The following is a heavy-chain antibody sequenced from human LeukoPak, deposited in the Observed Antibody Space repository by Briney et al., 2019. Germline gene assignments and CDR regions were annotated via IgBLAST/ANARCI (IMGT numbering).Heavy chain of an antibody. V-gene: IGHV4-4*02. D-gene: IGHD6-13*01. CDR2: IYHSGST. CDR1: GGSISSSNW. J-gene: IGHJ6*04. CDR3: ASRIAAAGTDYYYGMDV. Sequence: PSETLSLTCAVSGGSISSSNWWSWVRQPPGKGLEWIGEIYHSGSTNYNPSLKSRVTISVDKSKNQFSLELSSVTAADTAVYYCASRIAAAGTDYYYGMDVWGEGTTVTVSS.